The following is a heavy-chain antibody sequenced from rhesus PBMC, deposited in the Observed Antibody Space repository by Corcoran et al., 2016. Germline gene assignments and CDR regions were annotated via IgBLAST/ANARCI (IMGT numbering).Heavy chain of an antibody. J-gene: IGHJ6*01. CDR2: ISPYKGNK. V-gene: IGHV1-180*01. CDR3: TRSTVTTRYGLDS. Sequence: QVQLVQSGGEIKQPGASVKLSCKASGYTFTSYYMHWVRQAPGQGLEWIGLISPYKGNKGYAKNFQGRVTITTDTSTSTGYMELSSLRSEDTAVYYCTRSTVTTRYGLDSWGQGVVVTVSS. D-gene: IGHD4-35*01. CDR1: GYTFTSYY.